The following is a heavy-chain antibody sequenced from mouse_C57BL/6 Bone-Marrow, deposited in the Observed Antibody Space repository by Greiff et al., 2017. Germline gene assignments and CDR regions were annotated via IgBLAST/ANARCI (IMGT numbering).Heavy chain of an antibody. CDR1: EYEFPSHD. J-gene: IGHJ2*01. CDR2: INSDGGST. Sequence: DVMLVESGGGLAQPGESLKLSCESNEYEFPSHDMSWVRKTPEKRLELVAAINSDGGSTYYPDTMERRFIISRDNTKKTLYLQMSSLRSENTALYYCAIYYDFTFVDYWGQGTTLTVSS. CDR3: AIYYDFTFVDY. D-gene: IGHD2-4*01. V-gene: IGHV5-2*01.